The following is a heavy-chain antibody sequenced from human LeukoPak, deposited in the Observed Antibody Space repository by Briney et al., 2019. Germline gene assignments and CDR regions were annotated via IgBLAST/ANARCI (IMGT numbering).Heavy chain of an antibody. CDR3: ARDLSSGSYFIDY. D-gene: IGHD3-10*02. CDR2: IYSGGST. V-gene: IGHV3-66*01. CDR1: GFTVSSNY. J-gene: IGHJ4*02. Sequence: GGSLRLSCAASGFTVSSNYMSWVRQAPGKGLEWVSVIYSGGSTYYADSVKGRFTIPRDNSKNTLYLQMNSLRAEDTAVYYCARDLSSGSYFIDYWGQGTLVTVSS.